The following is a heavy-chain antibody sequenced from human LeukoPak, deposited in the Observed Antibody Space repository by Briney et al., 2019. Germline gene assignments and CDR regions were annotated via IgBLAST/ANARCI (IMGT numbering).Heavy chain of an antibody. CDR2: IYYTGST. V-gene: IGHV4-39*01. CDR1: GGSISSYY. Sequence: PSETLSLTCTVSGGSISSYYWSWIRQPPGKGLEWIGTIYYTGSTYYNPSLKSRITISLDTSKNQFSLKLSSVTAAETAVYYCARHQGGGIAVAALHYWVQGALVTVSS. CDR3: ARHQGGGIAVAALHY. D-gene: IGHD6-19*01. J-gene: IGHJ4*02.